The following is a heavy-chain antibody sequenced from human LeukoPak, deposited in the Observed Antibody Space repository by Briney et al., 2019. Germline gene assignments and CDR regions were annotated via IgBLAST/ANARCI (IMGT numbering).Heavy chain of an antibody. V-gene: IGHV3-23*01. D-gene: IGHD3-22*01. Sequence: GGSLRLSCAASGFPFSSYAMSWVRQAPGKGLEWVSAISGSGGSTYYADSVKGRFTISRDNSKNTLYLQMNSLRAEDTAVYYCAKDATYDSSGYYSYFDYWGQGTLVTVSS. J-gene: IGHJ4*02. CDR3: AKDATYDSSGYYSYFDY. CDR1: GFPFSSYA. CDR2: ISGSGGST.